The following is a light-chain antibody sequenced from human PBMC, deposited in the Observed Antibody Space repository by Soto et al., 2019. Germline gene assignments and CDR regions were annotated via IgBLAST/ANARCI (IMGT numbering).Light chain of an antibody. V-gene: IGKV1-5*03. CDR1: QSIDSW. Sequence: DIQMTQSPSTLSAAVGDRVTITCRASQSIDSWLAWYQQKPGKVPKVLIYKASNLESGVPPRFSGSGSGTDFTFTISSLQPDDFPTYYCQRYNTYPLTFGGGTKVEI. J-gene: IGKJ4*01. CDR2: KAS. CDR3: QRYNTYPLT.